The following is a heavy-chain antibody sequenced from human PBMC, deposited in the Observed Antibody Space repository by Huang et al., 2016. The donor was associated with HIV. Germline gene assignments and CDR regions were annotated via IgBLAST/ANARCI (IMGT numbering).Heavy chain of an antibody. J-gene: IGHJ4*02. V-gene: IGHV1-2*02. Sequence: QVQLVQSGAEVKNPGASVRASCKASGYTFTCSNIHWVRQAPGQGLEWMGWINPKRGGTIYAQRFQGRITMTRYTTISTVHMDLRRIQSDDTAVYFCARDWSFGSSTSPADWGQGTLVTVSS. D-gene: IGHD6-6*01. CDR1: GYTFTCSN. CDR3: ARDWSFGSSTSPAD. CDR2: INPKRGGT.